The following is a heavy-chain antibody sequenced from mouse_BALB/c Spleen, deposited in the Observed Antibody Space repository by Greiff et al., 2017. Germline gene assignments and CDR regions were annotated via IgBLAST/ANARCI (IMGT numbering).Heavy chain of an antibody. Sequence: DVKLQESGPGLVKPSQSLSLTCSVTGYSITSGYYWNWIRQFPGNKLEWMGYISYDGSNNYNPSLKNRISITRDTSKNQFFLKLNSVTTEDTATYYCARGTTATLAYWGQGTLVTVSA. CDR2: ISYDGSN. CDR3: ARGTTATLAY. J-gene: IGHJ3*01. CDR1: GYSITSGYY. D-gene: IGHD1-2*01. V-gene: IGHV3-6*02.